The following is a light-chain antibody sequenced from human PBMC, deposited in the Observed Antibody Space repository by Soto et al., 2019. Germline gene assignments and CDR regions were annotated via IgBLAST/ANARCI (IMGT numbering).Light chain of an antibody. CDR1: NSDVGAYNY. J-gene: IGLJ1*01. CDR3: SSYTTSSVLYV. V-gene: IGLV2-14*01. Sequence: QSVLTQPASVSGSPGQSITISCTGTNSDVGAYNYVSWYQQHPGKAPKLMIYEVSNRPSGVSHRFSGSKSGNTASLTISGLQAEDEADYYCSSYTTSSVLYVFGTGTKLTVL. CDR2: EVS.